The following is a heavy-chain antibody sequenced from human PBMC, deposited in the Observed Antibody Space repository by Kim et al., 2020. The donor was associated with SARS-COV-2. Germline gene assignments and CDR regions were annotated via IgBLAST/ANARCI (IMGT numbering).Heavy chain of an antibody. D-gene: IGHD6-13*01. J-gene: IGHJ6*02. CDR1: GYTLTELS. CDR3: ATVVISSWYWLGGMDV. Sequence: ASVKVSCKVSGYTLTELSMHWVRQAPGKGLEWMGGFDPEDGETIYAQKFQGRVTMTEDTSTDTAYMELSSLRSEDTAVYYCATVVISSWYWLGGMDVWGQGTTVTVSS. V-gene: IGHV1-24*01. CDR2: FDPEDGET.